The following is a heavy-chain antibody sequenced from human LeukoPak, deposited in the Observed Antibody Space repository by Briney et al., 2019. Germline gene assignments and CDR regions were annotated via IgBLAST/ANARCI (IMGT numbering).Heavy chain of an antibody. Sequence: PGGSLRLSCAASGFTLTSYAMHWIRQAPGKGLEWVAVMSDDGNDEYYADSVKGRFHISRDTSKNTLYIQISSLRLEDTAVYYCARDLYSKGWFPDFWGQGTLVTVSS. CDR2: MSDDGNDE. D-gene: IGHD6-13*01. V-gene: IGHV3-30*15. J-gene: IGHJ4*02. CDR1: GFTLTSYA. CDR3: ARDLYSKGWFPDF.